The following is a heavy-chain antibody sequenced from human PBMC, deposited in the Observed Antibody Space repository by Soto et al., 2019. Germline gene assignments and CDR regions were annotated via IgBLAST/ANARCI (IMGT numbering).Heavy chain of an antibody. CDR1: GGSISSYY. CDR3: ARNLQQQQFDY. Sequence: PSETLSLTCTVSGGSISSYYWSWIRQPPGKGLEWIGYIYYSGSTNYNPSLKSRVTISVDTSKNQFSLKLSSVTAADTAVYYCARNLQQQQFDYWGQGTLVTVSS. D-gene: IGHD6-13*01. CDR2: IYYSGST. V-gene: IGHV4-59*01. J-gene: IGHJ4*02.